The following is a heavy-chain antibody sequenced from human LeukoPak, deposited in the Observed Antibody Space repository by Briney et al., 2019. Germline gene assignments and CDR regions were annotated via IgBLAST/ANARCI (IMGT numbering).Heavy chain of an antibody. D-gene: IGHD3-10*01. Sequence: GGSLRLSCAPSGFTFSSYAMSWVRQAPGRGLEWVSSVTSTGSYIFDADSVKGRFTISRDNAKNSLYLQMNSLRAEGTAVYYCAREGYYGSGSGNYYYYGMDVWGQGTTVTVSS. V-gene: IGHV3-21*01. CDR2: VTSTGSYI. J-gene: IGHJ6*02. CDR3: AREGYYGSGSGNYYYYGMDV. CDR1: GFTFSSYA.